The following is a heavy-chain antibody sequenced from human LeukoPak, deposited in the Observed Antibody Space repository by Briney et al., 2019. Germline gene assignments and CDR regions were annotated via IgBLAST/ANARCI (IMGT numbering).Heavy chain of an antibody. J-gene: IGHJ4*02. Sequence: GGSLRLSCAASGFTFSSYGMHWVRQAPGKGLEWVAFIRYDGSNKYYADSVKGRFTISRDNSKNTLYLQMNSLRAEDTAVYYCAKGPLYYDSSGLGDYWGQGTLVTVSS. CDR2: IRYDGSNK. CDR3: AKGPLYYDSSGLGDY. CDR1: GFTFSSYG. V-gene: IGHV3-30*02. D-gene: IGHD3-22*01.